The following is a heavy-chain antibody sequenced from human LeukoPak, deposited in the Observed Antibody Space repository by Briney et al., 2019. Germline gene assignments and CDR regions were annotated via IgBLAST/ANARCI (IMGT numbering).Heavy chain of an antibody. D-gene: IGHD5-12*01. J-gene: IGHJ4*02. CDR1: GFMFSPYA. CDR2: IFSDEKTK. V-gene: IGHV3-30*04. CDR3: ASPFSGYDGVSLDYN. Sequence: GESLRLSCEASGFMFSPYAMTWGRQAPGKGLEWVAVIFSDEKTKKYADSVRGRFTISRDNSQSKVFLQMDDLRPDDTAIYYCASPFSGYDGVSLDYNWGQGTMVTVSS.